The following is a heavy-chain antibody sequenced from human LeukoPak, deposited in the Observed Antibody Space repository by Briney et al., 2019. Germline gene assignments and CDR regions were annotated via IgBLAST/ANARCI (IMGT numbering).Heavy chain of an antibody. D-gene: IGHD3-22*01. CDR3: AKGGAYYDSSGTSHYYYYMDV. J-gene: IGHJ6*03. Sequence: GGSLRLSCAVSGFTFSSYAMSWVRQAPGKGLEWVSTNSGRDGSTYYADSVKGRFTISRDNSKNTLYLQMNSLRAEDTAVYYCAKGGAYYDSSGTSHYYYYMDVWGKGTTVTVSS. V-gene: IGHV3-23*01. CDR2: NSGRDGST. CDR1: GFTFSSYA.